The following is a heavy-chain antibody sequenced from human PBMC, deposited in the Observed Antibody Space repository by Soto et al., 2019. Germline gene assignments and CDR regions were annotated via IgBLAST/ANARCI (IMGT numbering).Heavy chain of an antibody. CDR2: ITPSFGTR. D-gene: IGHD3-10*02. J-gene: IGHJ4*02. Sequence: QVQLVQSGAEVKKPGSSVKVSCKASGGTFSTKYAISWVRQAPGEGLEWMGGITPSFGTRDYAQKFQDRVTITADASTSIVYMELTSLRSQDTAVYYCATSPGFGGYYVVWGQGTLVTVS. V-gene: IGHV1-69*01. CDR1: GGTFSTKYA. CDR3: ATSPGFGGYYVV.